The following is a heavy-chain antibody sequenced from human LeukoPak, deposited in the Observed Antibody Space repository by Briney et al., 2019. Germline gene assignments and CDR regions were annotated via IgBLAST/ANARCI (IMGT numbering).Heavy chain of an antibody. D-gene: IGHD3-9*01. Sequence: GSLRLSCAASGFTFSDYYMSWIRQPPGKGLEWIGEINHSGSTNYNPSLKSRVTISVDTSKNQFSLKLSSVTAADTAVYYCARKNKYYDILTGYWRFDYWGQGTLVTVSS. J-gene: IGHJ4*02. CDR2: INHSGST. CDR3: ARKNKYYDILTGYWRFDY. CDR1: GFTFSDYY. V-gene: IGHV4-34*01.